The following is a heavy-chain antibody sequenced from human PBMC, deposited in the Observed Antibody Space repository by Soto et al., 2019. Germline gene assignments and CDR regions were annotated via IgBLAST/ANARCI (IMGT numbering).Heavy chain of an antibody. Sequence: QVQLVQSGAEVKKPGSSVKVSCKASGGTFSSYTISWVRQAPGQGLEWMGRIIPILGIANYAQKFQGRVTITADKSTSTAYMELSSLSSEDTAVYYCAREAAAAGNEYFQHWGQGTLVTVSS. CDR1: GGTFSSYT. CDR3: AREAAAAGNEYFQH. J-gene: IGHJ1*01. CDR2: IIPILGIA. V-gene: IGHV1-69*08. D-gene: IGHD6-13*01.